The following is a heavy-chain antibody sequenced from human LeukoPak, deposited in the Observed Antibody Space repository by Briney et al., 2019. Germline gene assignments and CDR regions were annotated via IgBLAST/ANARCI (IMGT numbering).Heavy chain of an antibody. D-gene: IGHD2-15*01. J-gene: IGHJ4*02. CDR3: ARVRSLSDCSGGSCYHFDY. Sequence: GASVKVSCKASGYTFTSYDINWVRQATGQGLEWMGWMNPNSGNTGYAQKFQGRVTFTRDTSITTAYMELSSLRPEDTAVYYCARVRSLSDCSGGSCYHFDYWGQGTLVTVSS. CDR2: MNPNSGNT. V-gene: IGHV1-8*03. CDR1: GYTFTSYD.